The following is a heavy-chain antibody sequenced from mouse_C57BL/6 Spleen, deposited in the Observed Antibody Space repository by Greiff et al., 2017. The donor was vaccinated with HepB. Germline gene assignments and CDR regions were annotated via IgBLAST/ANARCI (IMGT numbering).Heavy chain of an antibody. CDR2: IYPGDGDT. D-gene: IGHD1-1*01. CDR3: ARRYGSSYDWYFDV. V-gene: IGHV1-82*01. J-gene: IGHJ1*03. CDR1: GYAFSSSW. Sequence: VQLQESGPELVKPGASVKISCKASGYAFSSSWMNWVKQRPGKGLEWIGRIYPGDGDTNYNGKFKGKATLTADKSSSTAYMQLSSLTSEDSAVYFCARRYGSSYDWYFDVWGTGTTVTVSS.